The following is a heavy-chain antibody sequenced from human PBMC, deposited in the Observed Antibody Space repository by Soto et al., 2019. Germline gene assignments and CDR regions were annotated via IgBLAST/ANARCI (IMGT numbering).Heavy chain of an antibody. CDR3: ASIADY. D-gene: IGHD2-21*01. CDR2: LTHDGGSA. Sequence: VQLVQSGGGVVQPGRTLRLSCAAAGFSLTAFGMQWVRQPTGKGLQWVVRLTHDGGSAFYAATVKGRFTVSRDTCKNTLYLQMNSLRPEDTAIYYCASIADYWGQGTLVTVSS. J-gene: IGHJ4*02. V-gene: IGHV3-30*05. CDR1: GFSLTAFG.